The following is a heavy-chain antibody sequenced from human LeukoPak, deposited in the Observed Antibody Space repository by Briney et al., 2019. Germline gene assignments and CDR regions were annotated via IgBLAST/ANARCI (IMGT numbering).Heavy chain of an antibody. J-gene: IGHJ4*02. CDR2: IKPDGSEK. V-gene: IGHV3-7*01. Sequence: GGSLRLSCAASGFTFSSHWMSWVRQAPGKGLEWVGNIKPDGSEKYYVDSLKGRFIISRDNAKNSLYLQMNSLRAEDVAVYYCAKYFYDGSGTHYFDYWGQGTPATVSS. CDR1: GFTFSSHW. CDR3: AKYFYDGSGTHYFDY. D-gene: IGHD3-22*01.